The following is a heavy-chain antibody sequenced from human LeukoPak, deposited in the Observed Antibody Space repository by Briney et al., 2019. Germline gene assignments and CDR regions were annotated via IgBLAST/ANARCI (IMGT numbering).Heavy chain of an antibody. CDR1: GFTFDDYA. Sequence: PGGSLRLSCAASGFTFDDYAMHWVRQAPGKGLEWVSGISWNSGSIGYADSVKGRFTISRDNAKNSLYLQMNSLRAEDMALYYCARESDAFDIWGQGTMVTVSS. J-gene: IGHJ3*02. V-gene: IGHV3-9*03. D-gene: IGHD1-26*01. CDR3: ARESDAFDI. CDR2: ISWNSGSI.